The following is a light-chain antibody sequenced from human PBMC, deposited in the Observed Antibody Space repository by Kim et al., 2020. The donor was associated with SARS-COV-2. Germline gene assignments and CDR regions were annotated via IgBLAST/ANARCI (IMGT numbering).Light chain of an antibody. CDR1: QSVGSY. CDR3: QQRSNWPPSLT. J-gene: IGKJ4*01. V-gene: IGKV3-11*01. CDR2: DAS. Sequence: PGERANLSCRASQSVGSYLAWYQQKPGQAPRLLIYDASNRATGIPARFSGSGSGTDFTLTISSLEPEDFAVYYCQQRSNWPPSLTFGGGTKVEIK.